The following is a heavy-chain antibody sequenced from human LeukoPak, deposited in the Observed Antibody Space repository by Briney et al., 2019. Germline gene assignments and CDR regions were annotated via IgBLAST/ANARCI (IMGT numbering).Heavy chain of an antibody. D-gene: IGHD1-26*01. Sequence: PGGSLRLSCVGSGLSVSSNYMSWVRQAPGKGLEWVSVIYSGGSTYYADSVKGRFTISRDYSKNTLYLQMNGLRDEDTAVYYCARQVGPTPYFDDWGQGTLVTVSS. J-gene: IGHJ4*02. V-gene: IGHV3-66*04. CDR1: GLSVSSNY. CDR3: ARQVGPTPYFDD. CDR2: IYSGGST.